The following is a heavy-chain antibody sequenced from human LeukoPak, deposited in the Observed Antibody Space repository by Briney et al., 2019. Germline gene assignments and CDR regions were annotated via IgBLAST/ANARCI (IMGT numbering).Heavy chain of an antibody. D-gene: IGHD6-19*01. V-gene: IGHV4-59*08. CDR1: GASITTYS. CDR2: FSLGGSGTT. J-gene: IGHJ5*02. Sequence: SETLSLTCIVSGASITTYSWNWLRQSPGKGLEWIGYFSLGGSGTTSYTSSLKSRVTISRDTSKDQLSLKLTSVTAADTAVYYCARWDDSAWAFGTWGPGTLVTVSS. CDR3: ARWDDSAWAFGT.